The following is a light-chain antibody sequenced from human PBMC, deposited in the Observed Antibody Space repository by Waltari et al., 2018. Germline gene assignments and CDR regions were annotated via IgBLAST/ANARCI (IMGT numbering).Light chain of an antibody. CDR2: DAS. V-gene: IGKV3-11*01. Sequence: EIVLTQSPATLSLSPGERATLSCRASPSVSSYLAWYHQKPGQAPRLLNYDASNRATGIPARFSGSGSATDFTLTSSSLEPEDFAVYYCQQRSNWPPYTFGQGTKLEIK. CDR3: QQRSNWPPYT. CDR1: PSVSSY. J-gene: IGKJ2*01.